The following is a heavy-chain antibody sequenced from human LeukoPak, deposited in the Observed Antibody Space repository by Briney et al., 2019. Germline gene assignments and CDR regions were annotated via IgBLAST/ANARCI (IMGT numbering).Heavy chain of an antibody. CDR1: VYTFTSSV. CDR2: MNPISGNT. CDR3: ARRPPFDP. J-gene: IGHJ5*02. Sequence: ASVKVSCKASVYTFTSSVINWVRQATGQGLEWLGWMNPISGNTGYAQKFQGRVTMTRNTSINTAYVELSGLRSEDTAVYYCARRPPFDPWGQGTLVTVSS. V-gene: IGHV1-8*01.